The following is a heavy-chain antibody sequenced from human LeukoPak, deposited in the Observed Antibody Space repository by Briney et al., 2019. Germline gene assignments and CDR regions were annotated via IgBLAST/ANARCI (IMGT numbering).Heavy chain of an antibody. J-gene: IGHJ4*02. Sequence: SQTLSLTCAISGDSVSSDSASWNWIRQSPSRGLEWLGRTYYRSKWYSAYAVSVKSRISINSDTSKNQFSLQLNSVTPEDTAIYYCARGPQWLNYWGQGTLVTVSS. CDR1: GDSVSSDSAS. CDR3: ARGPQWLNY. CDR2: TYYRSKWYS. D-gene: IGHD6-19*01. V-gene: IGHV6-1*01.